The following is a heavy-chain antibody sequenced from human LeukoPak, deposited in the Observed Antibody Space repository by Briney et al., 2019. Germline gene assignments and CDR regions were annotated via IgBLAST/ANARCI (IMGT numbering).Heavy chain of an antibody. CDR2: IYYSGST. J-gene: IGHJ3*02. Sequence: SETLSLTCTVSGGSISSYYWSWIRQPPGKGLEWLGYIYYSGSTNYNPSLKSRVTISVDTSKNQFSLKLSSVTAADTAVYYCARGSSDYDSSGYYYRNAFDIWGQGTMVTVSS. CDR1: GGSISSYY. D-gene: IGHD3-22*01. V-gene: IGHV4-59*01. CDR3: ARGSSDYDSSGYYYRNAFDI.